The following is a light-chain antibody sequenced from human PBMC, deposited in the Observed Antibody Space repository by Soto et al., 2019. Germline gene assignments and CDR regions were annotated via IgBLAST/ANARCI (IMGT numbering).Light chain of an antibody. CDR1: QSVSSY. J-gene: IGKJ4*01. CDR2: DAS. V-gene: IGKV3-11*01. Sequence: LPQSPATLSLSPGQRATLSCRASQSVSSYLAWYQQKPGQAPRLLIYDASNRATGIPARFSGSGSGTDFTLTISSLEPEDFAVYYCQQRSNWLTFGGGTKVAIK. CDR3: QQRSNWLT.